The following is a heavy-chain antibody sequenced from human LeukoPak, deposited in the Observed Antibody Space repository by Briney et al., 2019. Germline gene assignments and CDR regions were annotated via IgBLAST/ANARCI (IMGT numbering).Heavy chain of an antibody. CDR2: IKQDGTEK. Sequence: GESLRLSCAASGFTFSSYWMNWVRQAPGKGLEWVANIKQDGTEKLYVDSVKGRFTISRDNAKNSLYLQMNSLRAEDTAVYFCAGGRGWLVDYWGQGTRVTVSS. J-gene: IGHJ4*02. V-gene: IGHV3-7*01. CDR3: AGGRGWLVDY. CDR1: GFTFSSYW. D-gene: IGHD3-22*01.